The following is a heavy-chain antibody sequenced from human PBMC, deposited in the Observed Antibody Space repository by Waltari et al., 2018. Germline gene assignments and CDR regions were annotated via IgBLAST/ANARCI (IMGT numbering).Heavy chain of an antibody. CDR2: ISYSGST. D-gene: IGHD6-19*01. Sequence: QLQLQESGPGLVKPSETLSLTRTISGGSIRSSSYSWGWIRQPPGKGLEWIGSISYSGSTYYNPSLKSRVTISVDTSKNQFSLKMSSVTAADTAVYYCVKVAGPFDYWGQGTLVTVSS. CDR3: VKVAGPFDY. J-gene: IGHJ4*02. V-gene: IGHV4-39*01. CDR1: GGSIRSSSYS.